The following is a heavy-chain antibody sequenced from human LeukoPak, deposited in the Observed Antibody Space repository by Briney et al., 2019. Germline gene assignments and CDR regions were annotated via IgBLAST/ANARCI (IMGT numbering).Heavy chain of an antibody. Sequence: GGSLRLSCAASGFTFSSCGFNWVRQAPGKGLEWFSSIGPTGTDRYYADSVRGRFTISRDNAKNSMYLQMDSLRDEGTAVYYCATETIGRHYDYWGQGTLLTVSS. CDR2: IGPTGTDR. J-gene: IGHJ4*02. CDR1: GFTFSSCG. CDR3: ATETIGRHYDY. D-gene: IGHD1-14*01. V-gene: IGHV3-21*01.